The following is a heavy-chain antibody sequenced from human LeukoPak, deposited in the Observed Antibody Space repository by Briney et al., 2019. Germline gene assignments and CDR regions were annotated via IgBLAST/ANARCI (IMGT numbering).Heavy chain of an antibody. V-gene: IGHV4-30-2*01. Sequence: SQTLSLTCTVSGGSISSGGYYWSWIRQPPGKGLEWIGYIYHSGSTYYNPSLKSRVTISVDRSKNQFSLKMNSVTAADTAVYYCARSVIARQLVREGGIDYWGQGTLVTVSS. CDR3: ARSVIARQLVREGGIDY. CDR1: GGSISSGGYY. CDR2: IYHSGST. J-gene: IGHJ4*02. D-gene: IGHD6-13*01.